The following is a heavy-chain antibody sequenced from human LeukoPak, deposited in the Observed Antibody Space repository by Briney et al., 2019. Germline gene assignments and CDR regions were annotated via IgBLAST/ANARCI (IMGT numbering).Heavy chain of an antibody. V-gene: IGHV4-39*07. CDR1: GGSISSSSYY. CDR2: IYYSGST. J-gene: IGHJ5*02. D-gene: IGHD4-17*01. Sequence: SETLSLTCTVSGGSISSSSYYWGWIRQPPGKGLEWIESIYYSGSTYYNPSLKSRVTISVDTSKNQFSLKLSSVTAADTAVYYCAGYGDYGYTWFDPWGQGTLVTVSS. CDR3: AGYGDYGYTWFDP.